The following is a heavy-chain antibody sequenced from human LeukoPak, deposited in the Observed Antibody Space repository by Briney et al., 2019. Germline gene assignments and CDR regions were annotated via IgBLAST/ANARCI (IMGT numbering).Heavy chain of an antibody. CDR3: ARGSGGITMIVDDAFDI. Sequence: PGGSLRLSCAASGFAFNSYSMNWVRQAPGKGLEWVASITTSSTYMHYADSVKGRFTISRDNAKNSLYLQMNSLRAEDTAVYYCARGSGGITMIVDDAFDIWGQGTMVTVSS. CDR2: ITTSSTYM. CDR1: GFAFNSYS. V-gene: IGHV3-21*04. D-gene: IGHD3-22*01. J-gene: IGHJ3*02.